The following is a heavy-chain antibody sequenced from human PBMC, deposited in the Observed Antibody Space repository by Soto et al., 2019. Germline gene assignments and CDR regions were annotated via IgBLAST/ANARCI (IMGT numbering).Heavy chain of an antibody. V-gene: IGHV4-61*01. D-gene: IGHD3-10*01. CDR3: ARQRGNYFDY. CDR1: GGSVSSGSYY. Sequence: SETLSLTCTVSGGSVSSGSYYWSWIRQPPGKGLEWIGYIYYSGSTNYNPSLKSRVTMSVDTSKKQFSLKLTSVTAADTAVYYCARQRGNYFDYWGQGSLVTVSS. CDR2: IYYSGST. J-gene: IGHJ4*02.